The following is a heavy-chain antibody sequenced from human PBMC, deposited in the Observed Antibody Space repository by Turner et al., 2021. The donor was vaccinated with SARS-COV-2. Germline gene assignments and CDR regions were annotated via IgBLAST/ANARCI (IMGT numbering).Heavy chain of an antibody. J-gene: IGHJ5*02. CDR1: GYTLIELS. CDR3: ATAPPYCTNGVCPNWFDP. D-gene: IGHD2-8*01. CDR2: CDPEDGET. Sequence: QVQLVQSGAEVKKPGAPVKVSCKVSGYTLIELSMHWVRQAPGKGLEWMGGCDPEDGETIYAQKFQGRVTMTEDTSTDTAYMELSSLRSEDTAVYYCATAPPYCTNGVCPNWFDPWGQGTLVTVSS. V-gene: IGHV1-24*01.